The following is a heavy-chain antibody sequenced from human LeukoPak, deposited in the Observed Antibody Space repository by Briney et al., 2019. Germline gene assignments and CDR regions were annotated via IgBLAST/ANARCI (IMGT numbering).Heavy chain of an antibody. J-gene: IGHJ5*02. V-gene: IGHV3-33*01. Sequence: GGSLRLSCAASGFSFDTYAMHWVRQAPGQGLEWVALIWHDGSHKFYSNSVRGQFTISRDNSKNTVYLQMNNLRPDDTAVYYCARGSGFSISPGAWGQGTLVTVSS. CDR1: GFSFDTYA. CDR3: ARGSGFSISPGA. D-gene: IGHD2-21*01. CDR2: IWHDGSHK.